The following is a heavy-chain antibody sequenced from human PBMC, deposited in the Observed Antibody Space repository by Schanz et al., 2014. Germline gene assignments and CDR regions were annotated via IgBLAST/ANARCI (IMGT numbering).Heavy chain of an antibody. V-gene: IGHV4-59*01. Sequence: QVQLQESGPGLVKPSETLSLTCTVSGGSISSFYWSWIRQPPGKGLEWIANIYYSGSTNYNPSLKSRVTISLDTSKNQFSLNLNSVTAADTAVYYCAREWSSFDYWGQGALVSVSS. J-gene: IGHJ4*02. CDR1: GGSISSFY. D-gene: IGHD3-10*01. CDR3: AREWSSFDY. CDR2: IYYSGST.